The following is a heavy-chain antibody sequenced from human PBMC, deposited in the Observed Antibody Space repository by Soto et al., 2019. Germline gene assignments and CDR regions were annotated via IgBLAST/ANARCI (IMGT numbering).Heavy chain of an antibody. Sequence: LRLSCAASGFTFSGSAMHWVRQASGEGLEWVGRIRSKANSYATAYAASVKGRFTISRDDSKNTAYLQMNSLKTEDTAVYYCTTRGNSGSYYFDYWGQGTLVTVSS. J-gene: IGHJ4*02. V-gene: IGHV3-73*01. CDR1: GFTFSGSA. D-gene: IGHD1-26*01. CDR3: TTRGNSGSYYFDY. CDR2: IRSKANSYAT.